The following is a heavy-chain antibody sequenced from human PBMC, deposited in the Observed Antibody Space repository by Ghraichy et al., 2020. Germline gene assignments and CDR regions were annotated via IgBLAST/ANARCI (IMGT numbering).Heavy chain of an antibody. D-gene: IGHD3-22*01. Sequence: GGSLRLSCAASGFTFGSFAMSWVRQAPGKGLEWVSTISGSGSVTFYAGSVKGRFTVSRDDSQNTLYLQMSTLRGEDTAVYYCAKEGNRYDSSGYYSYFDSWGLGTLVTVSS. CDR3: AKEGNRYDSSGYYSYFDS. V-gene: IGHV3-23*01. J-gene: IGHJ4*02. CDR1: GFTFGSFA. CDR2: ISGSGSVT.